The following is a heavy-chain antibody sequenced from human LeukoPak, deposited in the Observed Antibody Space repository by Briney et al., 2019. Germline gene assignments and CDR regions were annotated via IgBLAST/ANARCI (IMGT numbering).Heavy chain of an antibody. CDR2: IRCSGTT. V-gene: IGHV4-4*07. D-gene: IGHD3-22*01. CDR3: ARGYDSSGYALYYYYYGMDV. Sequence: SETLSLTCTVSGVSISDYNWSWIRQAAGKGLEWIGLIRCSGTTNYNPSLKSRGTMSVDTSKNQFSLKLSSVTAADTAVYYCARGYDSSGYALYYYYYGMDVWGQGTTVTVSS. J-gene: IGHJ6*02. CDR1: GVSISDYN.